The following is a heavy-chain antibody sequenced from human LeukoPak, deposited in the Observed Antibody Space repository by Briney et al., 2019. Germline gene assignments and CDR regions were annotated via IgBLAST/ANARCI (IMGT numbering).Heavy chain of an antibody. D-gene: IGHD3-10*01. CDR2: IYTSGST. V-gene: IGHV4-61*02. Sequence: SQTLSLTCTVSGGSISSGSYYWSWIRQPAGKGLEWIGRIYTSGSTNYNPSLKSRVTISVDTSKNQFSLKLSSVTAADTAVYYCARTGLWFGPWNWFDPWGQGTLVTVSS. CDR1: GGSISSGSYY. CDR3: ARTGLWFGPWNWFDP. J-gene: IGHJ5*02.